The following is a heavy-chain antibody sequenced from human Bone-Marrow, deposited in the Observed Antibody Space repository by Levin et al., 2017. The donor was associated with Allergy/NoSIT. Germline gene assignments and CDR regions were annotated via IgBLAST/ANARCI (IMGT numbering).Heavy chain of an antibody. J-gene: IGHJ4*02. CDR3: ARVYTGNDKIDF. Sequence: SQTLSLPCSVSGGSISTSYWSWIRQPPGKGLEWIGYIHDSGSTNYTPSLKSRVTISVDTSKNQFSLKLSSVTAADTAIYYCARVYTGNDKIDFWGQGTLVTVSS. CDR2: IHDSGST. V-gene: IGHV4-59*01. CDR1: GGSISTSY. D-gene: IGHD1-20*01.